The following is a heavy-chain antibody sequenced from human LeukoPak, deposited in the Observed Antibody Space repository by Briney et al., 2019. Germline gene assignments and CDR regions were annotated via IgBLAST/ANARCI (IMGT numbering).Heavy chain of an antibody. D-gene: IGHD3-10*01. J-gene: IGHJ3*02. Sequence: GGSLRLSCAASGFYFSSYSMNWVRQAPGKGLEWVSSISSSSYIYYADSVKGRFTISRDNAKNSLYLQMNSLRAEDTAVYYCARAIGVVRGVPIWGQGTMVTVSS. CDR2: ISSSSYI. V-gene: IGHV3-21*01. CDR3: ARAIGVVRGVPI. CDR1: GFYFSSYS.